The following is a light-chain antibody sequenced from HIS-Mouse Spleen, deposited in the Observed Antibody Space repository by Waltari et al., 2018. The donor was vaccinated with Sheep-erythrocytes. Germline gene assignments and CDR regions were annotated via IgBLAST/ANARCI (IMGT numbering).Light chain of an antibody. CDR2: GKN. V-gene: IGLV3-19*01. CDR1: ALPNTY. Sequence: SYELTQPPSVSVSPGQTARITCSGDALPNTYAYWYQQKPGQAPVLVIYGKNNRPSGIPDRFSGSSSGNTASLTITGAQAEDEADYYCNSRDSSGNHRVVFGGGTKLTVL. CDR3: NSRDSSGNHRVV. J-gene: IGLJ2*01.